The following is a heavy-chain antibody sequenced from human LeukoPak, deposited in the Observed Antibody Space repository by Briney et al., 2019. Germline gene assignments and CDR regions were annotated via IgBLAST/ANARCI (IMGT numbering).Heavy chain of an antibody. CDR3: ARHDRVVVTYWYFDY. Sequence: ASVKVSCKASGYTFSSYGISWVRQAPGQGLEWVGWISAYNANTYYAQKLQGRVTTTTDTSTSTAYMELRSLRSDDTAVYYCARHDRVVVTYWYFDYWGQGTLVTVSS. D-gene: IGHD3-22*01. V-gene: IGHV1-18*01. CDR2: ISAYNANT. J-gene: IGHJ4*02. CDR1: GYTFSSYG.